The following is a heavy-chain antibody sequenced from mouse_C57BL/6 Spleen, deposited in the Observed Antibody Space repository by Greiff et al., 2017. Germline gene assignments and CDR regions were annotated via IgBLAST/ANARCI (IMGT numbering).Heavy chain of an antibody. Sequence: EVQLQQSGAELVRPGASVKLSCTASGFNIKDYYLHWVKQRPEQGLEWIGRIDTEDGDTEYAPKLQGKATMTADTSTNTASLQFSSLTSEDTAFYYSTTGDYSNYRWYFDVWGTGTTVTVSS. CDR2: IDTEDGDT. CDR3: TTGDYSNYRWYFDV. CDR1: GFNIKDYY. D-gene: IGHD2-5*01. J-gene: IGHJ1*03. V-gene: IGHV14-1*01.